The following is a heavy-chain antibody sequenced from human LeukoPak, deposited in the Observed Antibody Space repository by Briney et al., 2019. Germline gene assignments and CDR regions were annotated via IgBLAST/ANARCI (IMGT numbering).Heavy chain of an antibody. CDR3: AKDSTHDSSGYYDY. CDR2: ISWNSGSI. V-gene: IGHV3-9*03. D-gene: IGHD3-22*01. CDR1: GFTFDDYA. Sequence: PGGSLRLSCAASGFTFDDYAMDLVRQAPGKGLEWVSGISWNSGSIGYADSVKGRFTISRDNAKNSLYLQMNNLRAEDMAFYYCAKDSTHDSSGYYDYWGQGTLVTVSS. J-gene: IGHJ4*02.